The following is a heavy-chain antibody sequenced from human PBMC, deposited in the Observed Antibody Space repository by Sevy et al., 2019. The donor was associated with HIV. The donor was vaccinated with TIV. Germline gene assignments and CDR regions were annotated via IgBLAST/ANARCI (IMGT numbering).Heavy chain of an antibody. D-gene: IGHD1-1*01. CDR1: GYTFTDYW. V-gene: IGHV5-51*01. CDR2: IYPGDSDT. Sequence: GESLKISCKGSGYTFTDYWIVWVRQMPGKGLEWVGIIYPGDSDTRFSPSFQGHVTISADKSITTAYLQWNSLKASDTAMDYCAKGARGTLPAYYYYGMDVWGQGTTVTVSS. CDR3: AKGARGTLPAYYYYGMDV. J-gene: IGHJ6*02.